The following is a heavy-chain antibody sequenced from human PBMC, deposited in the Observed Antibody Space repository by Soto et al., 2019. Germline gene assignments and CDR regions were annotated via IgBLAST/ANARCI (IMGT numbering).Heavy chain of an antibody. Sequence: QVQLVESGGGVVQPGRSLRLSCAASGFTFSSYGMHWVRQAPGKGLEWVAVIWYDGSNKYYADSLKGRFTISRDNSKNTLYLQMNSLRAEDTAVYYCARVRGRCGGSCYDYYYYGMDVWGQGTTVTVSS. CDR2: IWYDGSNK. CDR1: GFTFSSYG. V-gene: IGHV3-33*01. J-gene: IGHJ6*02. CDR3: ARVRGRCGGSCYDYYYYGMDV. D-gene: IGHD2-15*01.